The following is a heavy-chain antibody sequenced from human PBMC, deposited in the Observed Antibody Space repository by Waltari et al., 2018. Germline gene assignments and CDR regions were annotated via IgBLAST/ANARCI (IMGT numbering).Heavy chain of an antibody. CDR2: ISYIGTT. Sequence: QLQLQESGPRLVKPSETLSLICSVSGVSITSNRHYWAWIRQSPGQGLEWIGTISYIGTTYSGPSLTGRVSVSRDTSKNQVSLTLGSVTAADMAGYYCATYIGASVGTAAFDVWGQGTMVTVSS. D-gene: IGHD5-12*01. CDR3: ATYIGASVGTAAFDV. V-gene: IGHV4-39*01. J-gene: IGHJ3*01. CDR1: GVSITSNRHY.